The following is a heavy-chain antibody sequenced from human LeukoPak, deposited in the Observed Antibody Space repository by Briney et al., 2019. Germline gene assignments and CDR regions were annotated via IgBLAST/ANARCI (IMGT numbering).Heavy chain of an antibody. Sequence: SESLSLTCTVSGGSISSGGYYWSWIRQHPWKGLEWIGYIYYNGSTYYNPSLKSRVTISVDTSKNQFSLKLSSVTAADTAVYYCARDRVDCSRTSCYGWFDPWGQGTLVTVSS. CDR1: GGSISSGGYY. CDR2: IYYNGST. D-gene: IGHD2-2*01. CDR3: ARDRVDCSRTSCYGWFDP. V-gene: IGHV4-31*03. J-gene: IGHJ5*02.